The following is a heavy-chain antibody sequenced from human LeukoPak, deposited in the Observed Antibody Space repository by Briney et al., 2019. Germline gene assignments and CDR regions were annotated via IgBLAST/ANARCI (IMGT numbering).Heavy chain of an antibody. V-gene: IGHV1-46*01. Sequence: ASVKVSCKASGYTFPSYFMHWVRQAPGQGLEWMGIINPSGGSTSYAQKFQGRVTMTRDTSTSTVYMELSSLRSEDTAVYYCASLFSSGPLGGPWGQGTLVTVCS. D-gene: IGHD3-22*01. J-gene: IGHJ5*02. CDR3: ASLFSSGPLGGP. CDR1: GYTFPSYF. CDR2: INPSGGST.